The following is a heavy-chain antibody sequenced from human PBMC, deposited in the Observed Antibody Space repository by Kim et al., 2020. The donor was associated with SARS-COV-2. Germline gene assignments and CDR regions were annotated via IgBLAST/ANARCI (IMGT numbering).Heavy chain of an antibody. J-gene: IGHJ4*02. V-gene: IGHV4-34*01. CDR3: ASRDGGFGEFPDY. Sequence: YNPSLKSRVTISLDTSKNQFSLKLTSVTAADTAVYYCASRDGGFGEFPDYWGQGTLVTVSS. D-gene: IGHD3-10*01.